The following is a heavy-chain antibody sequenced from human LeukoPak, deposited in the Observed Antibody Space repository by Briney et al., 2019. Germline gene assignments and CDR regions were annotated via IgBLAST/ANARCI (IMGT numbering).Heavy chain of an antibody. V-gene: IGHV1-69*13. Sequence: ASVKVSCKASGGTFSNYAFSWVRQAPGQGLEWMAGIIPVFGIINYARMFQDTVTLTADESTSTAYLELSSLRSEDTAICYCATAFYRGSSGYYQSDSWGQGTLVTVSS. CDR1: GGTFSNYA. CDR3: ATAFYRGSSGYYQSDS. CDR2: IIPVFGII. D-gene: IGHD3-22*01. J-gene: IGHJ4*02.